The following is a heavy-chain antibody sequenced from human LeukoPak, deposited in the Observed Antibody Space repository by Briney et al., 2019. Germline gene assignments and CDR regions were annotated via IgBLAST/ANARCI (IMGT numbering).Heavy chain of an antibody. CDR3: ASIAVADDAFDI. CDR2: INAGNGNT. J-gene: IGHJ3*02. D-gene: IGHD6-19*01. V-gene: IGHV1-3*01. Sequence: GAPVKVSCKASGYTFTSYAMHWVRQAPGQRLEWMGWINAGNGNTKYSQKFQGRVTITRDTSASTAYMELSSLRSEDTAVYYCASIAVADDAFDIWGQGTMVTVSS. CDR1: GYTFTSYA.